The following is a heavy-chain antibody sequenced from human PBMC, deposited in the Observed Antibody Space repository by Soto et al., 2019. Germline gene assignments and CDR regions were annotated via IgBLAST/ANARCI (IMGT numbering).Heavy chain of an antibody. CDR2: IYYLGNT. J-gene: IGHJ4*02. D-gene: IGHD3-22*01. Sequence: SETLSLTCTVSGGSISSSSSYWGWIRQPPGKGLEWVGSIYYLGNTYYNPSLGSRVTISRDNSKNTLYLQMNSLRAEDTAVYYCARPGYYDSSGYYYFDYWGQGTLVTVSS. CDR3: ARPGYYDSSGYYYFDY. CDR1: GGSISSSSSY. V-gene: IGHV4-39*07.